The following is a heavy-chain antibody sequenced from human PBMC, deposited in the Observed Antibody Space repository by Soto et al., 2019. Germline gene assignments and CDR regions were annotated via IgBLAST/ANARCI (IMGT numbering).Heavy chain of an antibody. D-gene: IGHD3-3*01. V-gene: IGHV4-34*01. CDR2: INHSGST. CDR1: GGSFSGYY. J-gene: IGHJ5*02. CDR3: ARGGVEQHVYWFDP. Sequence: LSLTCAVYGGSFSGYYWSWIRQPPGKGLEWIGEINHSGSTNYNPSLKSRVTISVDTSKNQLSLKLSSVTAADTAVYYCARGGVEQHVYWFDPWSQGTLVTVSS.